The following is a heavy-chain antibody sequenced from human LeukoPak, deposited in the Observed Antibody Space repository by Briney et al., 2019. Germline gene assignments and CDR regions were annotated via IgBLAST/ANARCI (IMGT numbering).Heavy chain of an antibody. J-gene: IGHJ5*02. Sequence: PSETLSLTCTVSGGSVRSYYWSWIRQPPGKGLEWNGYIYYSGSTNYNPSLKSRVTISVDTSKNQFSLKLSSVTAADTAVYYCARQTPAYYDFWSGYYPWFDPWGQGTLVTVSS. CDR2: IYYSGST. V-gene: IGHV4-59*08. CDR3: ARQTPAYYDFWSGYYPWFDP. D-gene: IGHD3-3*01. CDR1: GGSVRSYY.